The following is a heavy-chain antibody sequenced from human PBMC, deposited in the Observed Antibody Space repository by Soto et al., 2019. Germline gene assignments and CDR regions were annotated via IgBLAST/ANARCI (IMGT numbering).Heavy chain of an antibody. J-gene: IGHJ6*02. CDR1: GYTFTSYG. CDR2: ISAYNGNT. Sequence: ASVKVSCKASGYTFTSYGISWVRQAPGQGLDWMGWISAYNGNTKYAQDLQGRVTMTTDTSTSTAYMELRSLRSDDTAVYYCGRFSGGSYNTYYFYYGMDVWGQGTTVTVSS. D-gene: IGHD2-15*01. CDR3: GRFSGGSYNTYYFYYGMDV. V-gene: IGHV1-18*01.